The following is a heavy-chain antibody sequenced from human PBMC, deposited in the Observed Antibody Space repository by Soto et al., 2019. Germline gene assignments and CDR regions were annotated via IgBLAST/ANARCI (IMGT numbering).Heavy chain of an antibody. Sequence: GGSLRLSCAASGFTFSSYSMNWVRQAPGKGLEWVSSISSSSSYIYYADSVKGRFTISRDNAKNSLYLQMNSLRAEDTAVYYCAREGGPTHYYYYYMDVWGKETTVTVSS. CDR1: GFTFSSYS. CDR2: ISSSSSYI. D-gene: IGHD2-15*01. J-gene: IGHJ6*03. V-gene: IGHV3-21*01. CDR3: AREGGPTHYYYYYMDV.